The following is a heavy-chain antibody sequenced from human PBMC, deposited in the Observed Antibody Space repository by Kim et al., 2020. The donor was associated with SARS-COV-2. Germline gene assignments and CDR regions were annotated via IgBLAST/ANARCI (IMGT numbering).Heavy chain of an antibody. CDR1: GYTFTNYY. J-gene: IGHJ6*01. CDR2: INPIGGNT. CDR3: TRGFMVCTNITFYV. D-gene: IGHD2-8*01. V-gene: IGHV1-46*01. Sequence: ASVKVSCKTSGYTFTNYYLHWMRQAPGQGLEWIGLINPIGGNTNNSQKFQGRVTITRDTSTITVYMELSNLRSDDTAVYYCTRGFMVCTNITFYVWGQET.